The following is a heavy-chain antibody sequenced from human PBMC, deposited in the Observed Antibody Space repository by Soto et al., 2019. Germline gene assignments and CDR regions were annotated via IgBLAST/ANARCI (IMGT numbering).Heavy chain of an antibody. J-gene: IGHJ4*02. Sequence: QVQLQESGPGLVKPSGTLSLTCAVSGGSISSSNWWSWVRQPPGKGLGWIGEIYHSGSSNYKPSLKSRVTISVDNFKNQFSLELSSVTVADTAVYYCARYIAASGTFYFDYWGQGTLVTVSS. D-gene: IGHD6-13*01. CDR2: IYHSGSS. CDR1: GGSISSSNW. V-gene: IGHV4-4*02. CDR3: ARYIAASGTFYFDY.